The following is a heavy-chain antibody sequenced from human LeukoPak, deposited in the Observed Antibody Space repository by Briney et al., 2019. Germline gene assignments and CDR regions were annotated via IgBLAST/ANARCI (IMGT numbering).Heavy chain of an antibody. V-gene: IGHV1-18*01. CDR2: ISAYNGNT. D-gene: IGHD5-18*01. J-gene: IGHJ4*02. CDR1: GYTFTSYG. CDR3: ARDGSPSTWIQLWPLDY. Sequence: ASVKVSCKASGYTFTSYGISWVRQAPGQGLEWMGWISAYNGNTNYAQKLQGRVTMTTDTSTSTAYMELRSLRSDDTAVYYRARDGSPSTWIQLWPLDYWGQGTLVTVSS.